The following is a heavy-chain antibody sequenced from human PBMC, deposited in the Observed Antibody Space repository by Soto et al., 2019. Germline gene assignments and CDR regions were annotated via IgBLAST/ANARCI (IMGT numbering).Heavy chain of an antibody. CDR1: GFTFGSYG. CDR3: AKGTNYDFWSGPSY. Sequence: GGSLRLSCAASGFTFGSYGMNWVRQAPGKGLEWVSSISRNSSYIGYADSVKGRFTISRDNAKNSLYLQMNSLRAEDTALYYCAKGTNYDFWSGPSYWGQGTLVTVSS. J-gene: IGHJ4*02. CDR2: ISRNSSYI. V-gene: IGHV3-21*04. D-gene: IGHD3-3*01.